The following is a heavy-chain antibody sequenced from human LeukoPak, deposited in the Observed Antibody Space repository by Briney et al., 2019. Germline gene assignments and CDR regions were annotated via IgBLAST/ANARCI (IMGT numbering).Heavy chain of an antibody. D-gene: IGHD3-22*01. CDR1: GFTFSDYY. V-gene: IGHV3-11*01. CDR3: AKDRHYDSSTRWSFDI. CDR2: ISSSGSTI. J-gene: IGHJ3*02. Sequence: GGSLRLSCAASGFTFSDYYMSWIRQAPGKGLEWVSYISSSGSTIYYADSVKGRFTISRDNAKNSLYLQMNSLRAEDTAVYYCAKDRHYDSSTRWSFDIWGQGTMVTVSS.